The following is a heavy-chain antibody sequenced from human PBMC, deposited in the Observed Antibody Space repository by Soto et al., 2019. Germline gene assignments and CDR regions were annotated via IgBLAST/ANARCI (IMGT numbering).Heavy chain of an antibody. CDR1: GFNFSPFW. D-gene: IGHD1-26*01. J-gene: IGHJ6*02. Sequence: PGGSLRLSCAASGFNFSPFWMHWVRQAPGKGLVWVALINSDGSKIYYADSVKGRFTISRDNSKNTLYLQMNSLRAEDTAVYYCAKDRPSGSRPYYYGMDVWGQGTTVTVSS. CDR2: INSDGSKI. CDR3: AKDRPSGSRPYYYGMDV. V-gene: IGHV3-74*01.